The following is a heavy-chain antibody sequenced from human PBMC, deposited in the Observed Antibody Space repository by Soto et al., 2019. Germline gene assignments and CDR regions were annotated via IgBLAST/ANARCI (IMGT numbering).Heavy chain of an antibody. CDR2: INHSGRS. V-gene: IGHV4-34*01. CDR1: GGSFSGYC. Sequence: SETLSRTCAVYGGSFSGYCWSWIRQPPGKGLEWFGEINHSGRSNYNPSLKSRVTISVDTSKSQFSLKLSSVTAADTAVYYCARGRKYYDFWSGYSHPRYYFNYWGQGTLVTVSS. CDR3: ARGRKYYDFWSGYSHPRYYFNY. D-gene: IGHD3-3*01. J-gene: IGHJ4*02.